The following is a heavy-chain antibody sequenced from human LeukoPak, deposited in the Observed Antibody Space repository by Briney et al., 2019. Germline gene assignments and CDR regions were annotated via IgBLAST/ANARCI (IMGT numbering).Heavy chain of an antibody. CDR3: AREGVNSPDDTFDV. D-gene: IGHD3-3*01. V-gene: IGHV3-15*07. CDR2: IKSKTDGGTT. J-gene: IGHJ3*01. Sequence: GGSLRLSCAASGFTFSNAWMNWVRQAPGKGLEWVGRIKSKTDGGTTDYAAPVKGRFTISRDDSKNTLYLQMNSLGPEDTAVYYCAREGVNSPDDTFDVWGQGTMVTVSS. CDR1: GFTFSNAW.